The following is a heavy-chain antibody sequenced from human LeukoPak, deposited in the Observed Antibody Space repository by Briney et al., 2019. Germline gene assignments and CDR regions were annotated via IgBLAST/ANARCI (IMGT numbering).Heavy chain of an antibody. CDR3: ARDRGQQLVQDGSFYFDS. D-gene: IGHD6-13*01. J-gene: IGHJ4*02. V-gene: IGHV4-39*02. CDR2: IYYSWST. CDR1: GGSISSSSYY. Sequence: SSETLSLTCTVSGGSISSSSYYWGWIRQPPGKGLEWIGSIYYSWSTYYNPSLKSRFTISVDTSKNQLSLKLSSVTAADTAVYYCARDRGQQLVQDGSFYFDSWGQGTLVTVSS.